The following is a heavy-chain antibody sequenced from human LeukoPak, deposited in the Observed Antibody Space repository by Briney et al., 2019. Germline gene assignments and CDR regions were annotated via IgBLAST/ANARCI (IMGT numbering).Heavy chain of an antibody. Sequence: SETLSLTCAVSSYSISSGSYWGWIRQSPGKGLEWVGSIFHSGNSYYNPSLKSRLTMSVDTSKNQFSLKLTSVTAADTALYYCARVTYVDDMLYQYFDYWGQGILSPSPQ. V-gene: IGHV4-38-2*01. J-gene: IGHJ4*02. CDR2: IFHSGNS. CDR3: ARVTYVDDMLYQYFDY. D-gene: IGHD4-17*01. CDR1: SYSISSGSY.